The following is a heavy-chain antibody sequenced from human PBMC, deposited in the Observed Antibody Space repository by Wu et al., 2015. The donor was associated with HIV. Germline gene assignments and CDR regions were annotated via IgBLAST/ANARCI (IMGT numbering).Heavy chain of an antibody. CDR1: GGTFSSHP. CDR2: IIPRLGTT. CDR3: ARGVSSSSGNWFDP. V-gene: IGHV1-69*01. D-gene: IGHD6-6*01. J-gene: IGHJ5*02. Sequence: QVQLVQSGAEVKKPGASVKVSCKAFGGNPGGTFSSHPFSWVRQAPGQGLQWMGGIIPRLGTTNYAQIFQGRVTITADEFTTTVYMELSSLRSEDTAVYYCARGVSSSSGNWFDPWGQGTLVLVS.